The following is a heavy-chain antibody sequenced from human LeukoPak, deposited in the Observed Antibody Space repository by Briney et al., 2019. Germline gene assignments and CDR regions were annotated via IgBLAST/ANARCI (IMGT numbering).Heavy chain of an antibody. CDR3: ARVIGSYGDSAY. Sequence: PGVSLRLSCAASGFTFSSFSMNWVRQAPGKGLEWISYISSSSSSTYYADSAKGRFTISRDNAKNSLYLQMNSLRAEDTAVYFCARVIGSYGDSAYWGQGTLVTVSS. V-gene: IGHV3-48*04. CDR1: GFTFSSFS. J-gene: IGHJ4*02. CDR2: ISSSSSST. D-gene: IGHD4-17*01.